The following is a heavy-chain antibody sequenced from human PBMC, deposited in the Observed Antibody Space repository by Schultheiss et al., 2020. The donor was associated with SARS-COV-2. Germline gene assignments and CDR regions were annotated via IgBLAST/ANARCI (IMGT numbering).Heavy chain of an antibody. CDR1: GFTFSSYA. CDR3: ARDQSSIAVAGPFDH. V-gene: IGHV3-30*01. J-gene: IGHJ4*02. D-gene: IGHD6-19*01. CDR2: ISYDGSNK. Sequence: GGSLRLSCAASGFTFSSYAMHWVRQAPGKGLEWVAVISYDGSNKYYADAVKGRFTISRDNSKNTLYLQMNMLRAEDTAVYYCARDQSSIAVAGPFDHWGQGTLVTAAS.